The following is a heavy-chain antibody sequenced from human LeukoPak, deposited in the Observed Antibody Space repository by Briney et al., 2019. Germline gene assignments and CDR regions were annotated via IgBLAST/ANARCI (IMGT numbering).Heavy chain of an antibody. J-gene: IGHJ3*02. CDR3: ARLGYSDI. CDR2: INPNTGAT. CDR1: AHTFTGYY. Sequence: ASVKVSCKASAHTFTGYYMHWVRQAPGQGLEWMGWINPNTGATNYVQKFQGRVTMTRDTSLSTAYMKLSSLRSDDTAVYYCARLGYSDIWGQGTMVTVSS. D-gene: IGHD3-16*01. V-gene: IGHV1-2*02.